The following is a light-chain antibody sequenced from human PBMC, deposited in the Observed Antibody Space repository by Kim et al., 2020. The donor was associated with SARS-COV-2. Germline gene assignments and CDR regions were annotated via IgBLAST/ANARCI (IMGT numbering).Light chain of an antibody. Sequence: LSPGERATLSSRASQSVSSSDLAWYQQKPGQAPRLLIYGASSRATGIPDRFSGSGSGTEFTLTISRLEPEDFAVYYCQQYGSSPPFGGGTKVDIK. J-gene: IGKJ4*01. CDR1: QSVSSSD. V-gene: IGKV3-20*01. CDR3: QQYGSSPP. CDR2: GAS.